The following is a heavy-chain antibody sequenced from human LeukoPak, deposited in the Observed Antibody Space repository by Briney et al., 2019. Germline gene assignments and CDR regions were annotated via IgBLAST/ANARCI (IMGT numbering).Heavy chain of an antibody. CDR2: IYSSGST. V-gene: IGHV4-61*02. J-gene: IGHJ4*02. CDR1: GDSISSGSYY. Sequence: SETLSLTCTVSGDSISSGSYYWSWIRQPAGKGLEWIGRIYSSGSTNYNPSLKSRVTISVDTSKNQFSLKLSSVTAADTAVYYCARMGLVRGVIQYWGQGTLVTVSS. CDR3: ARMGLVRGVIQY. D-gene: IGHD3-10*01.